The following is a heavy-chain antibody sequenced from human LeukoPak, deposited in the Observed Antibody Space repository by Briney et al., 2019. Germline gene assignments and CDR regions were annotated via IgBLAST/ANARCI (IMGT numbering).Heavy chain of an antibody. J-gene: IGHJ4*02. D-gene: IGHD6-19*01. CDR1: GFTSSNYP. CDR3: ARAEHDSSGWYYFDH. V-gene: IGHV3-30-3*01. Sequence: GGSLRLSCAVSGFTSSNYPMHWVRQAPGKGLEWVAVILLDGRSKYYLNSVMGRFTISRDDSKDTLYLQMNSLRVKDTALYYCARAEHDSSGWYYFDHWGQGTLVTVSS. CDR2: ILLDGRSK.